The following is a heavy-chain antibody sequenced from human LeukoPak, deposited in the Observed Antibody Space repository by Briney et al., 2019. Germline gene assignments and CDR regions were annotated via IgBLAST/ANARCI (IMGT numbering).Heavy chain of an antibody. Sequence: EWMGIINPSGGSTSYAQKFQGRVTMTRDTSTSTVYMELSSLRSEDTAVYYCARGAVAGYDYWGQGTLVTVSS. CDR3: ARGAVAGYDY. D-gene: IGHD6-19*01. CDR2: INPSGGST. V-gene: IGHV1-46*01. J-gene: IGHJ4*02.